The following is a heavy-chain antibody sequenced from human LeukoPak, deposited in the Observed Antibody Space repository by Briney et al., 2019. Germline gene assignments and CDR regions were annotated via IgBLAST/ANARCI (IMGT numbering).Heavy chain of an antibody. J-gene: IGHJ4*02. D-gene: IGHD3-22*01. Sequence: PSETLSLTCAVSGGSLSSGGYSWSWLRQPPGRGLEWIGYIYHSGSTNYNPSLKSRVTISVDTSKNQFSLKLSSVTAADTAVYYCAGGAREGIYDSSGYFDYWGQGTLVTVSS. CDR3: AGGAREGIYDSSGYFDY. CDR2: IYHSGST. CDR1: GGSLSSGGYS. V-gene: IGHV4-30-2*01.